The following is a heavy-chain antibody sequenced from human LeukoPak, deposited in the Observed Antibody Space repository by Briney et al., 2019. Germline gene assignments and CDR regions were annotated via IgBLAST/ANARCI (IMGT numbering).Heavy chain of an antibody. V-gene: IGHV1-69*02. Sequence: SVKVSCKASGGTFSSYTISWVRQAPGQGLEWMGRIIPILGIANYAQKFQGRVTITADKSTSTAYMELSSLRSEDTAVYYCASWGDSSGYHGYWGQGTLVTVSS. J-gene: IGHJ4*02. D-gene: IGHD3-22*01. CDR2: IIPILGIA. CDR1: GGTFSSYT. CDR3: ASWGDSSGYHGY.